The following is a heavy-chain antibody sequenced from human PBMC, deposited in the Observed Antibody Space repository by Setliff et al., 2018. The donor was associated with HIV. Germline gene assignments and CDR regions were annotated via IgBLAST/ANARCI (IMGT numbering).Heavy chain of an antibody. CDR2: ISTYSDET. CDR1: GYTFTAYG. D-gene: IGHD5-18*01. V-gene: IGHV1-18*01. Sequence: ASVKVSCKPSGYTFTAYGLSWVRQAPGQGLEWMGWISTYSDETSYAQKLQGRVTMTTDTSTSTAYMELRSLRSEDTAVYYCAVDTAMVRGMDVWGQGTTVTVSS. J-gene: IGHJ6*02. CDR3: AVDTAMVRGMDV.